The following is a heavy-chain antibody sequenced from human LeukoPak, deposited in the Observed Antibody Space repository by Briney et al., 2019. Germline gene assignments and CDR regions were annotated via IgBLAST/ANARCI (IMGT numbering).Heavy chain of an antibody. Sequence: PSETLSLTCTVSGYFISSGYYWGWIRQPAGKGLEWIGRIYSSGSTNYNPSLKSRVTISEDTSKNQFSLKLTSVTAADTAVYYCARDLFTSSWYRWFDPWGQGTLVTVSS. D-gene: IGHD6-13*01. CDR2: IYSSGST. J-gene: IGHJ5*02. V-gene: IGHV4-38-2*02. CDR1: GYFISSGYY. CDR3: ARDLFTSSWYRWFDP.